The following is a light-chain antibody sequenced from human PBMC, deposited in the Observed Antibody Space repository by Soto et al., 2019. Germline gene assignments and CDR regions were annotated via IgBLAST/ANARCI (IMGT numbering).Light chain of an antibody. CDR2: AAS. Sequence: DIQMTQSPSSLSASVGDRVTITCRASQGISNYLAWYQQKPGKVPKLLIYAASTLQSGVPSRFSGSGSGTDITLTISSLQPEDVAIYYCQKYNSATRAFGQGTKVEIK. J-gene: IGKJ1*01. CDR3: QKYNSATRA. CDR1: QGISNY. V-gene: IGKV1-27*01.